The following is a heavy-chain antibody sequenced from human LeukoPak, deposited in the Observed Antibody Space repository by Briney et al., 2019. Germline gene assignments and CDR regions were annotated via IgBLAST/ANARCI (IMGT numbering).Heavy chain of an antibody. J-gene: IGHJ4*02. D-gene: IGHD2-21*02. CDR1: GFTFSIYS. CDR2: ISSSSSTI. V-gene: IGHV3-48*02. CDR3: ARDSGGACDY. Sequence: GGSLRLSCAASGFTFSIYSMNWVRQAPGKGLEWVSFISSSSSTIFYADSVKGRFTISRDSGKTSLYLQMNSLRDEDTAVYYCARDSGGACDYWGQGTLVTVSS.